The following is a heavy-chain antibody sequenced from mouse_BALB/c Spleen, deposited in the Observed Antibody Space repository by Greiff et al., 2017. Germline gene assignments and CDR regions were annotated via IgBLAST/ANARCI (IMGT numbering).Heavy chain of an antibody. Sequence: EVKLMESGGDLVKPGGSLKLSCAASGFTFSSYGMSWVRQTPDKRLEWVATISSGGSYTYYPDSVKGRFTISRDNAKNTLYLQMSSLKSEDTAMYYCARKEDGNYVFAYWGQGTLVTVSA. CDR3: ARKEDGNYVFAY. D-gene: IGHD2-1*01. J-gene: IGHJ3*01. V-gene: IGHV5-6*01. CDR2: ISSGGSYT. CDR1: GFTFSSYG.